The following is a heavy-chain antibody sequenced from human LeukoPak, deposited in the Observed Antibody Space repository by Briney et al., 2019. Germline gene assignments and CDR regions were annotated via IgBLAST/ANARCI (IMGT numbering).Heavy chain of an antibody. CDR1: GFTFSSYS. Sequence: GGSLRLSCAASGFTFSSYSMNWVRQAPGKRLERVSSISSSSSYIYYADSVKGRFTISRDNAKNSLYLQMNSLRAEDTAVYYCARGEQWLDPFDYWGQGTLVTVSS. CDR2: ISSSSSYI. V-gene: IGHV3-21*01. CDR3: ARGEQWLDPFDY. D-gene: IGHD6-19*01. J-gene: IGHJ4*02.